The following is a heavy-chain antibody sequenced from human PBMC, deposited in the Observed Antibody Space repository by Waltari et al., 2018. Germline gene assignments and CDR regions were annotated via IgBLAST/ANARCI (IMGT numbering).Heavy chain of an antibody. J-gene: IGHJ4*02. CDR3: AKGFEDLLPFDH. V-gene: IGHV3-23*04. CDR2: SRDVGVYT. CDR1: GFTSFNYF. Sequence: EVQLVESGGGLVQPGGSLRLSCAASGFTSFNYFISWVRQAPGKGLERISASRDVGVYTYYADSVEGRFTISRDSSKNTIYLQMNSLRVEDTALYYCAKGFEDLLPFDHWGQGTQVTVSS. D-gene: IGHD2-21*01.